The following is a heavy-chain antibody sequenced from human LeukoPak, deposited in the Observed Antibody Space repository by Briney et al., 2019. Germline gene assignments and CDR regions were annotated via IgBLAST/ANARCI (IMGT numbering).Heavy chain of an antibody. J-gene: IGHJ4*02. CDR3: AKVHDSSVYSYFDY. CDR2: ISYDGSNK. D-gene: IGHD3-22*01. Sequence: GGSLRLSCAASGFTFSSYGMHWVRQAPGKGLEWVAVISYDGSNKYYADSVKGRFTISRDNSKNTLYLQMNSLRAEDTAVYYCAKVHDSSVYSYFDYWGQETLVTVSS. CDR1: GFTFSSYG. V-gene: IGHV3-30*18.